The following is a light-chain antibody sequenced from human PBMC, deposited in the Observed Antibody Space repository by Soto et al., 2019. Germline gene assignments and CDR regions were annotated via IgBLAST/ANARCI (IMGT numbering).Light chain of an antibody. V-gene: IGLV1-40*01. CDR2: GNS. Sequence: QSVLTQPPSVSGAPGQRVTISCTGSSSNIGAGYDVHWYQQLPGTAPKLLIYGNSNRPSGVPDRFSVSKSGTSASLAIPGLQAEDEADYYCQSYDSSLSGSVFGGGTKVTVL. CDR3: QSYDSSLSGSV. CDR1: SSNIGAGYD. J-gene: IGLJ3*02.